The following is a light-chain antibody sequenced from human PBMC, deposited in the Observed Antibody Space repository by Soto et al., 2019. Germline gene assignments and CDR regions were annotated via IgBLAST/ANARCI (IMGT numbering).Light chain of an antibody. CDR2: FAS. CDR3: QQFNSYPRT. Sequence: DIQLTQSPSFLSASEGDRVTIACRVSQGISNLLAWYQQKPGKAPKLLISFASTLQSGVPSRFTGSGSGTEFTLTISSLQPEDFATYYCQQFNSYPRTFGQGTKVEIK. CDR1: QGISNL. V-gene: IGKV1-9*01. J-gene: IGKJ1*01.